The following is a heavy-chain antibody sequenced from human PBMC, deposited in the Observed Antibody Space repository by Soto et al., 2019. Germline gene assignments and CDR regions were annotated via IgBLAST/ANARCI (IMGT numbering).Heavy chain of an antibody. CDR3: ARDLSGDYGALDT. V-gene: IGHV3-33*01. Sequence: PGGPLRLSCAPSGFTFSSYGMHCARQAPGKGLEWVAVIWYDGSNKVYADSVKGRFTISRDNSKNTLYLQMNSLRAEDTAVYYCARDLSGDYGALDTWGQGTMVTVSS. D-gene: IGHD4-17*01. J-gene: IGHJ3*02. CDR2: IWYDGSNK. CDR1: GFTFSSYG.